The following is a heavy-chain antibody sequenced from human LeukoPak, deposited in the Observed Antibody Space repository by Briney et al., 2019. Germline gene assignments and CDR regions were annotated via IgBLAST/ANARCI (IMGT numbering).Heavy chain of an antibody. Sequence: SETLSLTCAVSGGSISSSNWWSWVRPPPGKGLEWIGEIYHSGSTNYNPSLKSRVTISVDTSKNQFSLKLSSVTAADTAVYYCASLSTEDPYYMDVWGKGTTVTISS. D-gene: IGHD4-17*01. CDR2: IYHSGST. CDR1: GGSISSSNW. J-gene: IGHJ6*03. V-gene: IGHV4-4*02. CDR3: ASLSTEDPYYMDV.